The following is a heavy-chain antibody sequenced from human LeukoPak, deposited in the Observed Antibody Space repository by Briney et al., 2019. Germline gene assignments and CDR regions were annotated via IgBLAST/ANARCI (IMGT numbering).Heavy chain of an antibody. V-gene: IGHV4-39*01. CDR3: ARHPNYYDFWSGYYHYYYYYMDV. Sequence: PSETLSLTCTVSGGSISSSSYYWGWIRQPPGKGLEWIGSIYYSGSTYYNPSLKSRVTISVDTSKNQFSLKLSSVTAADTAVYYCARHPNYYDFWSGYYHYYYYYMDVWGKGTTVTVSS. J-gene: IGHJ6*03. CDR1: GGSISSSSYY. D-gene: IGHD3-3*01. CDR2: IYYSGST.